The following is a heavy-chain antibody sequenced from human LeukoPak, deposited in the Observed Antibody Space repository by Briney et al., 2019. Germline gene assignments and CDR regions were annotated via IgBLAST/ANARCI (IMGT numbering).Heavy chain of an antibody. V-gene: IGHV3-48*04. CDR2: ISSSSSTI. CDR1: GFTFSSYS. CDR3: ARNNGEWLLSYYFDY. J-gene: IGHJ4*02. Sequence: GGSLRLSCAASGFTFSSYSMNWVRQAPGKGLEWGSYISSSSSTIYYADSVKGRFTISRDNAKNSLYLQMNSLRAEDTAVYYCARNNGEWLLSYYFDYWGQGTLVTVSS. D-gene: IGHD3-3*01.